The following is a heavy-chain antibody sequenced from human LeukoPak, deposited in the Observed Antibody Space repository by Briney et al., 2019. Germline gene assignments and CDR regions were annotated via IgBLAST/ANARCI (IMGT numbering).Heavy chain of an antibody. Sequence: PSETLSLTCTVSGGSISSYYWSWIRQPPGKGLEWIAYIYYSGNTNYNPSLKSRVTISVDTSKNQFSLKLSSVTAADTAVYYCAREEERYYFDYWGQGTLVTVSS. V-gene: IGHV4-59*01. CDR1: GGSISSYY. J-gene: IGHJ4*02. CDR3: AREEERYYFDY. CDR2: IYYSGNT.